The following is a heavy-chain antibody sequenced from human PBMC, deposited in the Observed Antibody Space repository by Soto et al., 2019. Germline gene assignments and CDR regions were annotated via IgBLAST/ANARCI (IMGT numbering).Heavy chain of an antibody. CDR1: GGSISTGGYY. V-gene: IGHV4-31*03. J-gene: IGHJ5*02. Sequence: QVQLQESGPGLVKPSQTLSLTCTVSGGSISTGGYYWSWSRQHPGKGLEWIGYIYNSATPSYNPSLKSRVTISVDTSKHQFPLKLSSVTVADTAVYYCARDPAPWGQGALVTVSS. CDR3: ARDPAP. CDR2: IYNSATP.